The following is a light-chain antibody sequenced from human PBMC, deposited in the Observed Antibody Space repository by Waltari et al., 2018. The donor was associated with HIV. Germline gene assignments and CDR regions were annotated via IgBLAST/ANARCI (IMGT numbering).Light chain of an antibody. V-gene: IGLV7-46*01. Sequence: QAVVTQEPSLTVSPGGTVTLTCGSSTGFSPSGHHPDWFQQNPGQAPRTLIFDTANKTPRTPARFSGSLLGGKAALTLSGAQPVDEAEYYCFLSYSGGRPVFGGGTILTVL. J-gene: IGLJ3*02. CDR1: TGFSPSGHH. CDR3: FLSYSGGRPV. CDR2: DTA.